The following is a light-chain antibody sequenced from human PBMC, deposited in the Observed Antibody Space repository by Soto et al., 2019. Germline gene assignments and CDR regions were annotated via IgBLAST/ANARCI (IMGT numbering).Light chain of an antibody. CDR3: QQYNSYRT. CDR2: SAS. J-gene: IGKJ1*01. CDR1: QSVSGW. Sequence: DIQMTQSPSTLSASVGDRVIITCRASQSVSGWLAWYRQKPGKAPELLIYSASTLETGVPSRFSGSGSGTDFTLTVSSLQREDFATYYCQQYNSYRTFGQGTKVEIK. V-gene: IGKV1-5*03.